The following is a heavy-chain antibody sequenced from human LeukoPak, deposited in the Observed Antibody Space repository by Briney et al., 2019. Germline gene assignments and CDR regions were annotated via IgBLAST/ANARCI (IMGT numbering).Heavy chain of an antibody. D-gene: IGHD5-18*01. V-gene: IGHV4-61*02. J-gene: IGHJ4*02. CDR2: IYSSGAP. CDR3: AREDVDTGSDY. Sequence: SQTLSLTCSVSGASISGGTYHWSWIRQAAGKGLEWIGRIYSSGAPSYNPSLQSRVTISGDTSKNQFALKLTSVTAADTAVYYCAREDVDTGSDYWGQGILVTVSS. CDR1: GASISGGTYH.